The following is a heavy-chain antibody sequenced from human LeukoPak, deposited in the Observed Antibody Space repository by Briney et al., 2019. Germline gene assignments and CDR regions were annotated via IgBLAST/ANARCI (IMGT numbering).Heavy chain of an antibody. Sequence: ASVKVSCKASGYTFTSYDINWVRQATGQGLEWMGWMNPNSGNTGYAQKFQGRVTITRNTSISTAYMELSSLRSEDTAVYYCARGLGYCSSTSCRGTYYYYMDVWGKGTTVTVSS. CDR1: GYTFTSYD. V-gene: IGHV1-8*03. CDR2: MNPNSGNT. D-gene: IGHD2-2*01. CDR3: ARGLGYCSSTSCRGTYYYYMDV. J-gene: IGHJ6*03.